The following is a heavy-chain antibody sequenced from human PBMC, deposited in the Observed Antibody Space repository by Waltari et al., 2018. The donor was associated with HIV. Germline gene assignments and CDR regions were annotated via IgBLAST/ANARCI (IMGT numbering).Heavy chain of an antibody. Sequence: EVQLVASGGGLVRPGLSLRLSCAASGFSFRTYWMHWVRQVPGKGPVWVSRIDQDGSRISYADSVKGRFTISRDNARNILYLQMNSLRVEDTAVYYCARMTSPYFIDYWGLGTLVTVSS. D-gene: IGHD2-21*02. CDR2: IDQDGSRI. CDR1: GFSFRTYW. CDR3: ARMTSPYFIDY. V-gene: IGHV3-74*01. J-gene: IGHJ4*02.